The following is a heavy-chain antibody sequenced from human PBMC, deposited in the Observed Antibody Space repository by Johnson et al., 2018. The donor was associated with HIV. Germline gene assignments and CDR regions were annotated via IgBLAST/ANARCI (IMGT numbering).Heavy chain of an antibody. CDR3: ALYPPDAFDI. Sequence: VQLVESGGGLIQPGGSLRLSCAASGFTVSDTDMTWVRQAPGKGLEWVSIIYSDGNTYYADSVKGRFTISRDNSKNTLYLQMNSLRAEDTAVYYCALYPPDAFDIWGQGTMVTVSS. CDR2: IYSDGNT. V-gene: IGHV3-66*02. D-gene: IGHD5/OR15-5a*01. J-gene: IGHJ3*02. CDR1: GFTVSDTD.